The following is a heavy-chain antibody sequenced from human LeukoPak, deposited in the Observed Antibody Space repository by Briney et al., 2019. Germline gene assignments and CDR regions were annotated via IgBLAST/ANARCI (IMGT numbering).Heavy chain of an antibody. CDR1: GFTFSSYA. CDR2: ISYDGSNK. Sequence: GGSLRLSCAASGFTFSSYAMHWVRQAPGKGLEWVAVISYDGSNKYYADSVKGRFTISRDNSKNTLYLQMNSLRAEDTAVYYCAVSTEKCYFDYWGQGTLVTVSS. J-gene: IGHJ4*02. D-gene: IGHD1-14*01. V-gene: IGHV3-30*04. CDR3: AVSTEKCYFDY.